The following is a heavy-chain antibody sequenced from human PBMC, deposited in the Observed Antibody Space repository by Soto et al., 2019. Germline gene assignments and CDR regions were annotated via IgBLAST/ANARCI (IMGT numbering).Heavy chain of an antibody. J-gene: IGHJ4*02. CDR1: GFTFSSYA. Sequence: GGSLRLSCAASGFTFSSYAMSWVRQAPGKGLEWVSAISGSGGSTYYAESVKGRFTISRDNSKNTLYLQMNSLRAEDTAVYYCAKANWAPITIFGVVIGYFDYWGQGTLVTVSS. V-gene: IGHV3-23*01. CDR3: AKANWAPITIFGVVIGYFDY. CDR2: ISGSGGST. D-gene: IGHD3-3*01.